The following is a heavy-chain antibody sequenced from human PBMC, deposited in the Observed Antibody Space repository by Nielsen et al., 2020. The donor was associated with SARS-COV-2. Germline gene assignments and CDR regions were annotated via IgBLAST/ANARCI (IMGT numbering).Heavy chain of an antibody. D-gene: IGHD3-22*01. J-gene: IGHJ3*02. CDR2: IDWDDDK. Sequence: SGPTLVKPTQTLTLTCTFSGFSLSTSGMCVSWIRQPPGKALEWLARIDWDDDKYYSTSLKTRLTISKDTSKNQVVLTMTNMDPVDTATYYCARIPNSNYYDSSGHRAFDIWGQGPMVTVSS. CDR1: GFSLSTSGMC. CDR3: ARIPNSNYYDSSGHRAFDI. V-gene: IGHV2-70*11.